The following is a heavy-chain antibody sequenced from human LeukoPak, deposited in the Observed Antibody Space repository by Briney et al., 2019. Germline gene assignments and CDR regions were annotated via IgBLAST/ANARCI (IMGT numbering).Heavy chain of an antibody. CDR3: AKDLGNNYYYMDV. V-gene: IGHV3-30*02. J-gene: IGHJ6*03. CDR2: IWYGGSNK. Sequence: GGSLRLSCAASGFTFSSFGMHWVRQAPGKGLEWVAVIWYGGSNKYYADSVKGRFTISRDNSKNTLYLQMNSLRAEDTAVYYCAKDLGNNYYYMDVWGKGTTVTVSS. CDR1: GFTFSSFG. D-gene: IGHD1/OR15-1a*01.